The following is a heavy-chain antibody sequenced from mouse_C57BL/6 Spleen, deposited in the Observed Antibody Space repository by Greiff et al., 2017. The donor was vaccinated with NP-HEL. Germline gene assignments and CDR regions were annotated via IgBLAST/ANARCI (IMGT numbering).Heavy chain of an antibody. J-gene: IGHJ3*01. V-gene: IGHV6-6*01. CDR1: GFTFSDAW. D-gene: IGHD6-1*01. CDR3: IASLHNYWFAD. CDR2: IRNKANNHST. Sequence: EVMLVESGGGLVQPGGSMKLSCAASGFTFSDAWMDWVRQSPEKGLEWVAEIRNKANNHSTYYAESVKGRFTISRDDSKSSVYLQMHSLRAEDTGIYYSIASLHNYWFADWGKGTLVTVSA.